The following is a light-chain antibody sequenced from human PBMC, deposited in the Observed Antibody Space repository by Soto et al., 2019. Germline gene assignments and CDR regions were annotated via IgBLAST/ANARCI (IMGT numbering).Light chain of an antibody. V-gene: IGKV3-20*01. J-gene: IGKJ1*01. CDR1: QSVSSSY. CDR3: HQYGSSPTT. CDR2: GAS. Sequence: EIVLTQSPGTLSLSPGERATLSCRASQSVSSSYLAWYQQKPGQAPRLLINGASTRATGVPARFSGSGSGTDFSLTISRLEPEDFAVYYCHQYGSSPTTLGQGTKVDI.